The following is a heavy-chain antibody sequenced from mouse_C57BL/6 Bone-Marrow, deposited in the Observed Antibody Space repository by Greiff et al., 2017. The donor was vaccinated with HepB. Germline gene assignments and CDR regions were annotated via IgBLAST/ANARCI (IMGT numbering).Heavy chain of an antibody. CDR1: GFTFSDYY. CDR3: ARDRGYGSSYWYFDV. CDR2: INYDGSST. D-gene: IGHD1-1*01. J-gene: IGHJ1*03. Sequence: EVQLVESEGGLVQPGSSMKLSCTASGFTFSDYYMAWVRQVPEKGLEWVANINYDGSSTYYLDSLKSRFIISRDNAKNILYLQMSSLKSEDTATYYCARDRGYGSSYWYFDVWGTGTTVTVSS. V-gene: IGHV5-16*01.